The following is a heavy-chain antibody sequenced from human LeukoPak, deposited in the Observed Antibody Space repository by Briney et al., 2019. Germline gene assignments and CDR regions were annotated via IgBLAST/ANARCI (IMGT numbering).Heavy chain of an antibody. V-gene: IGHV1-2*02. D-gene: IGHD5-18*01. CDR1: GYTFTGYY. CDR2: INPNSGGT. CDR3: ARDRSYGLNYYYYGMDV. Sequence: ASVNVSCKASGYTFTGYYMHWVRQAPGQGLEWMGWINPNSGGTNYAQKFQGRVTMTRDTSISTAYIELSRLRSDDTAVYYCARDRSYGLNYYYYGMDVWGQGTTVTVSS. J-gene: IGHJ6*02.